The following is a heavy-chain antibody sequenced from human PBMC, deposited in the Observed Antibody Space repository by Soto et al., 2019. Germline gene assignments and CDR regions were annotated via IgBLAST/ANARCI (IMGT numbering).Heavy chain of an antibody. CDR1: GFTFSSYR. CDR2: IDEYGSTI. J-gene: IGHJ4*02. CDR3: TRDIGGKGAY. D-gene: IGHD3-10*01. Sequence: GGSLRLSCAASGFTFSSYRMHWVRQVPGKGLLWVSRIDEYGSTINYADSVKGRFTISRDNARNTLYLEMNSLRAEDTALYYCTRDIGGKGAYWGPGTLVTVSS. V-gene: IGHV3-74*01.